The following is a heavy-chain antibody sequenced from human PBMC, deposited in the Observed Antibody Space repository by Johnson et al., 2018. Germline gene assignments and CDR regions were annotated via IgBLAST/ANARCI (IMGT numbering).Heavy chain of an antibody. D-gene: IGHD1-26*01. V-gene: IGHV1-69*01. CDR2: IIPIFGTA. Sequence: VQLVETGAEVKKPGSSVKVSCKASGGTFSSYAISWVRQAPGQGLEWMGGIIPIFGTANYAQKSQGRVTITADESTSTAYMELSSLRSEDTAVYYCARVYSGSYGGAFDIWGQGTMVTVSS. CDR1: GGTFSSYA. J-gene: IGHJ3*02. CDR3: ARVYSGSYGGAFDI.